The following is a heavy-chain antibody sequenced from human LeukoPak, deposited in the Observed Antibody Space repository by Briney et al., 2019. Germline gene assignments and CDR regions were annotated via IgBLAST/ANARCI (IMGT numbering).Heavy chain of an antibody. D-gene: IGHD1-1*01. CDR1: GGSISSYY. CDR2: IYYSGST. J-gene: IGHJ4*02. V-gene: IGHV4-59*01. CDR3: ARGWNNFDY. Sequence: PSETLSLTCTVSGGSISSYYWSWIRQPPGKGLEWIGYIYYSGSTNYNPSLKSRVTISVDTPKNQFSLRLSSVTAADTAVYYCARGWNNFDYWGQGTLVTVSS.